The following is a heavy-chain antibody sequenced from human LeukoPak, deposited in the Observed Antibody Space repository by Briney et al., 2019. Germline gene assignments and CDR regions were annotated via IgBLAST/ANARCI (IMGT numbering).Heavy chain of an antibody. Sequence: SETLSLTCAVYGGSISGYYWSWIRQPPGRGLEWIAEIHHSGSANYNPSLKSRVTISIDTSKNQFSLKLSSVTAVDTAVYYCARSDYGSGNYYWSLDYWGQGTLVTVSS. D-gene: IGHD3-10*01. CDR2: IHHSGSA. J-gene: IGHJ4*02. CDR1: GGSISGYY. CDR3: ARSDYGSGNYYWSLDY. V-gene: IGHV4-34*01.